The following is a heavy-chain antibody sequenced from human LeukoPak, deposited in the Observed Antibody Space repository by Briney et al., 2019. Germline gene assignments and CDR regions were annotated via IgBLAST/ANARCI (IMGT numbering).Heavy chain of an antibody. CDR2: IYFSGRT. D-gene: IGHD3-10*01. CDR3: ARGRYGSGSYYMDY. V-gene: IGHV4-39*07. Sequence: SETLSLTCIVSSVSINSSSYYWGWIRQPPGKGLEWIGSIYFSGRTYYNPSLKSRVTISVDSSKNQFSLKLSSVTAADTAVYFCARGRYGSGSYYMDYWGQGTLVTVSS. J-gene: IGHJ4*02. CDR1: SVSINSSSYY.